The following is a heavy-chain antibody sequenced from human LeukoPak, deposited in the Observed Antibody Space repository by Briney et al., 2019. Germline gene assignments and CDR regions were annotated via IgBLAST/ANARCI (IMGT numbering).Heavy chain of an antibody. J-gene: IGHJ4*02. CDR2: ISYDGNNK. CDR1: GFIFSSYG. CDR3: ARSIGELLFSAFDY. Sequence: GGSLRLSCAASGFIFSSYGMHWVRQAPGKGLEWVAVISYDGNNKNYADSVKGRFTISRDNSKNTLYLQMNSLRAEDTAVYYCARSIGELLFSAFDYWGQGTLVTVSS. V-gene: IGHV3-30*03. D-gene: IGHD3-10*01.